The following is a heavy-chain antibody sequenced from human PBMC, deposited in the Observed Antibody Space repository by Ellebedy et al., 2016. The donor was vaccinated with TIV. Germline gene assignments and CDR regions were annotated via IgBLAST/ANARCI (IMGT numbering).Heavy chain of an antibody. D-gene: IGHD3-16*01. CDR1: GFGFTFSTYG. J-gene: IGHJ3*02. Sequence: GESLKISCAASGFGFTFSTYGFSWVRQARGKGLEWVSGISKIDGHTYYADSVQGRFTISRDNSKNTVYLQMNSLGAEDTALYFCTKDDSLPNDAFDIWGLGTMVTVAS. CDR3: TKDDSLPNDAFDI. V-gene: IGHV3-23*01. CDR2: ISKIDGHT.